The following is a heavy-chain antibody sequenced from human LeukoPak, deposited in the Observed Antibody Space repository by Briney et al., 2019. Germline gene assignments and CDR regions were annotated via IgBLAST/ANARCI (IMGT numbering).Heavy chain of an antibody. CDR3: ARMYSSSWAFDW. CDR1: GYTFTAYY. Sequence: ASVKVSFTASGYTFTAYYLHWVRQAPGQGREGMGWINPDSGGANYAQKFQGRVTMTRDTSISTAYMALSGLTSDDTAVFYCARMYSSSWAFDWWGQGTLVTVSS. D-gene: IGHD6-13*01. CDR2: INPDSGGA. V-gene: IGHV1-2*02. J-gene: IGHJ4*02.